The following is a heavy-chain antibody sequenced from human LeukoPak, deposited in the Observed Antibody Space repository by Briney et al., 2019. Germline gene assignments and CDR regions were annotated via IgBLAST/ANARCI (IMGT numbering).Heavy chain of an antibody. V-gene: IGHV4-39*07. J-gene: IGHJ3*02. Sequence: SETLSLTCTVSGGSISSSSYYWGWIRQPPGKGLEWIGSIYYSGSTYYNPSLKSRVTISVDTSKNQFSLKLSSVTAADTAVYYCARFTTTRGAFDIWGQGTMVTVSS. CDR2: IYYSGST. CDR3: ARFTTTRGAFDI. D-gene: IGHD4-11*01. CDR1: GGSISSSSYY.